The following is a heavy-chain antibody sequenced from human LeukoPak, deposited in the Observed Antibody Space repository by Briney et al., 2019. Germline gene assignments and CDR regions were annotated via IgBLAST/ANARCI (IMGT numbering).Heavy chain of an antibody. CDR1: GFTFSSYW. V-gene: IGHV3-7*01. D-gene: IGHD6-13*01. CDR3: ARDIEAAGLFLDY. CDR2: MKCDGSEK. Sequence: GGSLRLSCEGSGFTFSSYWMSWARQAPGKGLEWVANMKCDGSEKYYVDSVKGRFTISRDNAKNSLYLQMNSLRAEDTAVYYCARDIEAAGLFLDYWGQGTLVTVSS. J-gene: IGHJ4*02.